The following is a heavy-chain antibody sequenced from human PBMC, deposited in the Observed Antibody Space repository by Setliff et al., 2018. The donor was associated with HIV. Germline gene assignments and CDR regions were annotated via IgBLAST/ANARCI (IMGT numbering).Heavy chain of an antibody. Sequence: ASVKVSCKASGYIFTTSGFSWVRQAPGQGLEWMGWINTHNGNTHYAQRFQGRVTMTRDTSTTTAYMELRSLRSDDPAVSYCARATGAADLWGQGTKVTVSS. D-gene: IGHD6-13*01. CDR3: ARATGAADL. V-gene: IGHV1-18*01. CDR1: GYIFTTSG. CDR2: INTHNGNT. J-gene: IGHJ5*02.